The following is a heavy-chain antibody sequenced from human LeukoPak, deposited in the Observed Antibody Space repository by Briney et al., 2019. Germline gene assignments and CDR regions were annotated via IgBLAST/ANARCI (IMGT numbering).Heavy chain of an antibody. CDR2: ISGSGGNT. CDR1: GFTFSNYA. Sequence: GGSLRLSCAASGFTFSNYAMNRVRQAPGKGLEWVSGISGSGGNTYYADSVKGRFTLSRDNSKNTLYLQMNSLRAEDTAMYYCARGYCSGRSCYNGMDVWGQGTTVTVSS. CDR3: ARGYCSGRSCYNGMDV. J-gene: IGHJ6*02. D-gene: IGHD2-15*01. V-gene: IGHV3-23*01.